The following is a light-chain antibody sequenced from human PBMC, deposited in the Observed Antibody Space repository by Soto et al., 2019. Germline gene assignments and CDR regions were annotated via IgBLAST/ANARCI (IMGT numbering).Light chain of an antibody. CDR2: EVF. Sequence: QSALTQPPSASGSLGQSVTISCTGTSSDVGGYNFVSWYQQHPGKAPKLIIYEVFKRPSGVPDRFSGSKSGNTASLTVSGLQAEDEADYYCSSYAGTNNRNLFVFGTGTKLTVL. J-gene: IGLJ1*01. CDR3: SSYAGTNNRNLFV. CDR1: SSDVGGYNF. V-gene: IGLV2-8*01.